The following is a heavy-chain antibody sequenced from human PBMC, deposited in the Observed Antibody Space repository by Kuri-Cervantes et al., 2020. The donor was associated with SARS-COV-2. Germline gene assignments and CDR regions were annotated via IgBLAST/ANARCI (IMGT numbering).Heavy chain of an antibody. Sequence: ESLKISCAVYGGSFSGYYWSWIRQPPGKGLEWIGEINHSGSTNYNPSLKSRVTVSVDTSKNQFSLKLSSVTAADTAVYYCAGGLNLWYRYWGQGTLVTVSS. CDR3: AGGLNLWYRY. CDR1: GGSFSGYY. V-gene: IGHV4-34*01. J-gene: IGHJ4*02. CDR2: INHSGST. D-gene: IGHD1-26*01.